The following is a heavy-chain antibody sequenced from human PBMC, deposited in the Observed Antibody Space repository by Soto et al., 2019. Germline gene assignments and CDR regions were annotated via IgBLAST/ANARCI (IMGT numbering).Heavy chain of an antibody. Sequence: QVQLHESGPGLVKPSQTLSLTCTVSGGSISDDDYYWNWIRQSPGKGLEWIGHIYYNGNTYYNPSLKSRLTMSLETSQNQFSLHLTSVIAADSALYFCARATTVTSSFFFYALDVWGKGTTVTVPS. CDR3: ARATTVTSSFFFYALDV. J-gene: IGHJ6*04. CDR1: GGSISDDDYY. V-gene: IGHV4-30-4*01. CDR2: IYYNGNT. D-gene: IGHD4-17*01.